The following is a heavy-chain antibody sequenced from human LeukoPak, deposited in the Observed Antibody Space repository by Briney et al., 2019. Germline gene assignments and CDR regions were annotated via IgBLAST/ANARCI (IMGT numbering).Heavy chain of an antibody. CDR1: GGSISSGNYY. CDR3: ARSYYYDSSGSKDAFDV. CDR2: VYPSGST. D-gene: IGHD3-22*01. J-gene: IGHJ3*01. Sequence: SQTLSLTCTVSGGSISSGNYYWNWIRQPAGKGLEWIGRVYPSGSTNYNPSLKSRVTISVDTSKNQFSLKLSSVTAADTAMYYCARSYYYDSSGSKDAFDVWGQGTMVTVSS. V-gene: IGHV4-61*02.